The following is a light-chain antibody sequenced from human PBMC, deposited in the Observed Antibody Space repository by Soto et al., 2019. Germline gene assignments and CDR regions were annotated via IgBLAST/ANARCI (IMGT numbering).Light chain of an antibody. J-gene: IGKJ2*01. V-gene: IGKV1-5*01. Sequence: DIQMTQSPSTLSASVGDRVTITCRASQTISCWLAWYQQKPGKAPNLLIYDASSLQSGVPSRFSGSGSGTEFTLTISSLQPDDFATYYCQQYISSSYTFGQGTKLEIK. CDR1: QTISCW. CDR2: DAS. CDR3: QQYISSSYT.